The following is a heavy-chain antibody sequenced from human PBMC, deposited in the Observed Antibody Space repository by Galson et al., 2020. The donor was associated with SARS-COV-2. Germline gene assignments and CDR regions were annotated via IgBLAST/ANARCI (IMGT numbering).Heavy chain of an antibody. J-gene: IGHJ4*02. Sequence: SETLSLTCTVSGGSISSGSYYWSWIRQPAGKGLEWIGRIYTSGSTNYNPSLQSRVTISIDTSKNQLSLELTSVTAADTAVYFCAYGVVAGTGYWGQGILVTVSS. D-gene: IGHD6-19*01. V-gene: IGHV4-61*02. CDR1: GGSISSGSYY. CDR3: AYGVVAGTGY. CDR2: IYTSGST.